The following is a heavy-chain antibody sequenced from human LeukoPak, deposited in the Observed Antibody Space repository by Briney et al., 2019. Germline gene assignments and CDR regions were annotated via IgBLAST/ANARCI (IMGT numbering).Heavy chain of an antibody. CDR2: IYTSGST. D-gene: IGHD5-18*01. J-gene: IGHJ4*02. V-gene: IGHV4-4*07. CDR1: GGSLNSYY. CDR3: ARAGVGYSYGFDY. Sequence: SETLSLTCTVSGGSLNSYYWGWIRQPAGKGLEWIGRIYTSGSTNYNPSLKSRVTMSVDTSKNQFSLKLSSVTAADTAVYYCARAGVGYSYGFDYWGQGTLVTVSS.